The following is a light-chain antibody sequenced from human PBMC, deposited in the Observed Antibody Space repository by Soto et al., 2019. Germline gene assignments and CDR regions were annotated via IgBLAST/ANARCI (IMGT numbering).Light chain of an antibody. CDR2: EVS. V-gene: IGLV2-14*01. J-gene: IGLJ1*01. CDR1: SSDVGGYNY. CDR3: NSYASSGTLV. Sequence: QSALTQPASVYGSPGQSITLSCTGTSSDVGGYNYVSWYQQHPGKAPKLMIYEVSNRPSGVSNRFSGSKSGNTASLTISGLQAEDEADYYCNSYASSGTLVFGTGTKVTVL.